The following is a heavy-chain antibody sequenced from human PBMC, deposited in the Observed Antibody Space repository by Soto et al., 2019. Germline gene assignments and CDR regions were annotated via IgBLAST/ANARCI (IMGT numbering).Heavy chain of an antibody. CDR3: ARDPGRYYYMVV. Sequence: QVQLQESGPGLVKPSQTLSLTCTVSGGSISSGGYYWSWIRPHPGKGLEWIGYSYYSGSTYYNPPIKSRVSISVDTSKNQFSLKLSSVTAAETAVYHGARDPGRYYYMVVWGKGTTVTVSS. CDR2: SYYSGST. CDR1: GGSISSGGYY. V-gene: IGHV4-31*03. J-gene: IGHJ6*03.